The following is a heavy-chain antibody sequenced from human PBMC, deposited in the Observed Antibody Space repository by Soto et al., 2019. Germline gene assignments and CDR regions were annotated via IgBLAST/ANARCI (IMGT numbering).Heavy chain of an antibody. CDR3: AREYSGSPTVWFDP. Sequence: ASVKVSCKASGGTFSSYAISWVRQAPGQGLEWMGGIIPIFGTANYAQKFQGRVTIIADESTSTAYMELSSLRSEDTAVYYCAREYSGSPTVWFDPWGQGTLVTVSS. V-gene: IGHV1-69*13. CDR1: GGTFSSYA. D-gene: IGHD1-26*01. CDR2: IIPIFGTA. J-gene: IGHJ5*02.